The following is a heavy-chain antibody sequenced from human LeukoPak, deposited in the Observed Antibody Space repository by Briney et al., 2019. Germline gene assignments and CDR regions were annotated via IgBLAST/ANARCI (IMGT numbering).Heavy chain of an antibody. CDR3: ARHQGGYYYMDV. J-gene: IGHJ6*03. CDR1: GGSVSSSSYY. V-gene: IGHV4-39*01. D-gene: IGHD1-26*01. Sequence: SETLSLTCTVSGGSVSSSSYYWGWIRQPPGKGLEWIGSIYYSGSTYYNPSLKSRVTISVDTSKNQFSLKLSSVTAADTAVYYCARHQGGYYYMDVWGKGTTVTISS. CDR2: IYYSGST.